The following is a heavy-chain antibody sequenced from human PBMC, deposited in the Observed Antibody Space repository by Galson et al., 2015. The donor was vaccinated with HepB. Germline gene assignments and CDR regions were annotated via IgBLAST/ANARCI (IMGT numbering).Heavy chain of an antibody. D-gene: IGHD3-22*01. CDR3: ARLNGQPMKQEFQYYHYGMDV. CDR1: GGSISSTSYY. CDR2: VYYSGAT. J-gene: IGHJ6*02. Sequence: LSLTCTVSGGSISSTSYYWGWIRQPPGKGLEWIGTVYYSGATSYNQSLESRVTISVDTSKDQFSLKVRSVTATDTAVYYCARLNGQPMKQEFQYYHYGMDVWGQGTTVTVSS. V-gene: IGHV4-39*01.